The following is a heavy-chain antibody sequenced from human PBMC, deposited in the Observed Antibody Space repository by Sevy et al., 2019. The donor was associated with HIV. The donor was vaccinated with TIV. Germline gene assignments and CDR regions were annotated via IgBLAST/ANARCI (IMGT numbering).Heavy chain of an antibody. J-gene: IGHJ5*02. V-gene: IGHV3-30*04. Sequence: GWSLRLSCAASGFTFSSYAMHWVRQAPGKGLEWVAVISYDGSNKYYADSVKGRFTISRDNSKNTLYLQMNSLRAEDTAVYYCARYPGIAAAGSLRRYNWFDPWGQGTLVTVSS. D-gene: IGHD6-13*01. CDR2: ISYDGSNK. CDR1: GFTFSSYA. CDR3: ARYPGIAAAGSLRRYNWFDP.